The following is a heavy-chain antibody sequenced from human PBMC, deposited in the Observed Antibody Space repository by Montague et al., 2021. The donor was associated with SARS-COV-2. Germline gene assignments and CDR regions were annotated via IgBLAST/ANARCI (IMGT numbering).Heavy chain of an antibody. D-gene: IGHD3-3*01. CDR1: GFSIGSGYY. J-gene: IGHJ4*02. Sequence: SETLSLTCSVSGFSIGSGYYWGWIRQTPGKGLEWIGSRYQNGATYYSPSLKRPVTILLDTSKNQFSLSLTSVTAADTAVYYCARSGVGIFDFSYFDSWGQGAPVIVSS. CDR2: RYQNGAT. CDR3: ARSGVGIFDFSYFDS. V-gene: IGHV4-38-2*02.